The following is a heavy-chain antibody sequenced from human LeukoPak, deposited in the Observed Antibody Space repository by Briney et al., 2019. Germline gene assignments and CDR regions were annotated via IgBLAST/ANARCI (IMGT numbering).Heavy chain of an antibody. CDR3: ARVKDCSSTSCFYYYYYMDV. Sequence: GGSLRLSCAASGFTFDDYAMHWVRQAPGKGLEWVSGISWNSGSIGYADSVKGRFTISRDNAKNSLYLQMNSLRAEDTAVYYCARVKDCSSTSCFYYYYYMDVWGKGTTVTVSS. CDR2: ISWNSGSI. D-gene: IGHD2-2*01. V-gene: IGHV3-9*01. CDR1: GFTFDDYA. J-gene: IGHJ6*03.